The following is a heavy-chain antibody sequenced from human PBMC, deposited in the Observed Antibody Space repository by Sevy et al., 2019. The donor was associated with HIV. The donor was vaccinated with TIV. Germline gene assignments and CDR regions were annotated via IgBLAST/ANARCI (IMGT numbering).Heavy chain of an antibody. Sequence: LSLTCAASGFTFTNYGMHWVRQAPGKGLEWVSGISNSGANTYYADAVRGGFTVSRDNSKNTVYQQLNSLRAEDTAIYYCAKEWTLLGDWYGEFDYWGQGTLVTVSS. J-gene: IGHJ4*02. CDR2: ISNSGANT. CDR3: AKEWTLLGDWYGEFDY. CDR1: GFTFTNYG. V-gene: IGHV3-23*01. D-gene: IGHD6-19*01.